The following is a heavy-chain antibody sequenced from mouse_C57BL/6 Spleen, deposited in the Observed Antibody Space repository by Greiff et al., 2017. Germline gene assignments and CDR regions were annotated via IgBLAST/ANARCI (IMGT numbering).Heavy chain of an antibody. V-gene: IGHV1-22*01. D-gene: IGHD2-1*01. CDR3: AREGVYYGNYVAD. J-gene: IGHJ3*01. Sequence: VQLQQSGPELVKPGASVKMSCTASGYTFTDYNMHWVKQSHGNSLEWIGYINPNNGDTSYNQKFKGKATCTVNKSSSTDYMELRSLTSEDSAVYYCAREGVYYGNYVADGGKGTLVTVSA. CDR1: GYTFTDYN. CDR2: INPNNGDT.